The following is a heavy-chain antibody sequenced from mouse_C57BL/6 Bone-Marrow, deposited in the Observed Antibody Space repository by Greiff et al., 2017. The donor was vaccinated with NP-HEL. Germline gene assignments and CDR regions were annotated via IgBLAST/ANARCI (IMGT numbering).Heavy chain of an antibody. CDR1: GYTFTSYW. D-gene: IGHD2-4*01. CDR2: IDPSDSYT. CDR3: VYDFYFDV. V-gene: IGHV1-50*01. Sequence: QVQLQQPGAELVKPGASVKLSCKASGYTFTSYWMQRVKQRPGQGLEWIGEIDPSDSYTNYNQKFKGKATLTVDTSSSTAYMQLSSLTSEDSAVYYCVYDFYFDVWGTGTTVTVSS. J-gene: IGHJ1*03.